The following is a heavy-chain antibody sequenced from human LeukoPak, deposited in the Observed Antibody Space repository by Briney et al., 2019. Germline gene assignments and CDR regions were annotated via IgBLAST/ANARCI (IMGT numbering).Heavy chain of an antibody. Sequence: GASVKVSCKASGYTFTDYYMHWVRQAPGQGLEWMGWINPNSGGTNYAQKFQGRVTMTRDTSISTAYMELSRLRSDDTAVYYCARDRRYCSGGSCYRGEWFDPWGQGTLVTVSS. CDR1: GYTFTDYY. D-gene: IGHD2-15*01. CDR2: INPNSGGT. V-gene: IGHV1-2*02. CDR3: ARDRRYCSGGSCYRGEWFDP. J-gene: IGHJ5*02.